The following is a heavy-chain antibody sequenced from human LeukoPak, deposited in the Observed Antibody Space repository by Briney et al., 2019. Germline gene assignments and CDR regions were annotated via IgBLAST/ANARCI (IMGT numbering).Heavy chain of an antibody. J-gene: IGHJ3*02. D-gene: IGHD1-14*01. Sequence: PGGSLRLSCAASGFTFSSYGMHWVRQAPGKGLEWVAFIRYDGSNKYYADSVKGRFTISRDNSKNTLYLQMNSLRAEGTAVYYCAKREPSLYAFDIWGQGTMVTVSS. CDR1: GFTFSSYG. CDR3: AKREPSLYAFDI. V-gene: IGHV3-30*02. CDR2: IRYDGSNK.